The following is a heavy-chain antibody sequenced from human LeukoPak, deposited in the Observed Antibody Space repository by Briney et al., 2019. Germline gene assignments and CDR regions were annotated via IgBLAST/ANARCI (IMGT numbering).Heavy chain of an antibody. CDR2: INIDGSST. D-gene: IGHD3-10*01. J-gene: IGHJ5*02. CDR1: GFTFSSYW. Sequence: GGSLRLSCAASGFTFSSYWMHWVRQVPGKGMVWVSRINIDGSSTNYADSVKGRFTISRDNAKNTLYLQMNSLRAEDTAVYYCARACYSGSGSYCSWGQETLVTVSS. CDR3: ARACYSGSGSYCS. V-gene: IGHV3-74*01.